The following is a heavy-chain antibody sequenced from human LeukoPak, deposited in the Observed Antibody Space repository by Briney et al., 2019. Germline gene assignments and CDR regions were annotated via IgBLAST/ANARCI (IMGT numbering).Heavy chain of an antibody. Sequence: ASVKVSCKVSGYTLTELSMHWVRQAPGKGLEWMGGFDPEDGETIYAQKFQGRVTITADESTSTAYMELSSLRSEDTAVYYCARDKYCSSTSCPYYYYYYMDVWGKGTTVTVSS. CDR2: FDPEDGET. CDR3: ARDKYCSSTSCPYYYYYYMDV. CDR1: GYTLTELS. D-gene: IGHD2-2*01. J-gene: IGHJ6*03. V-gene: IGHV1-24*01.